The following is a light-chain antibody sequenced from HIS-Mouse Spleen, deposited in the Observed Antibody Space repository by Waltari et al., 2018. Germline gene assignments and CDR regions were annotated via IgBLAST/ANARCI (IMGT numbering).Light chain of an antibody. CDR2: WAS. CDR3: QQYYSTALT. Sequence: MTQSPDSLAVSLGERATINCKSSQSVLYSSNNKNYLAWYQQKPGQPPKLLIYWASTRESGVPDRFSGSGSGTDFTLTISSLQAEDVAVYYCQQYYSTALTFGPGTKVDIK. V-gene: IGKV4-1*01. CDR1: QSVLYSSNNKNY. J-gene: IGKJ3*01.